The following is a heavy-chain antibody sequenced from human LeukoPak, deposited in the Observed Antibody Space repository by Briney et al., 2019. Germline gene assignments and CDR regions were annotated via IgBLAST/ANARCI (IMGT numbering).Heavy chain of an antibody. D-gene: IGHD3-22*01. V-gene: IGHV4-59*01. J-gene: IGHJ5*02. CDR2: IYYSGST. CDR1: GGSISSYY. CDR3: ARDSYYYDSSGSVAFDP. Sequence: KPSETLSLTCTVSGGSISSYYWSWIRQPPGKGLEWIGYIYYSGSTNYNPFLKSRVTISVDTSKDQFSLKLSSVTAADTAVYYCARDSYYYDSSGSVAFDPWGQGTLVTVSS.